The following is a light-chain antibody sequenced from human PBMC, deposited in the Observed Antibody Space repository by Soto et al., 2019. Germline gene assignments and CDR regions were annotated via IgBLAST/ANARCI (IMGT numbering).Light chain of an antibody. CDR2: DAS. CDR1: QRVSSY. V-gene: IGKV3-11*01. J-gene: IGKJ2*01. Sequence: IVLTQSPATLSLSPGERATLSCRASQRVSSYLACYQQQPGQAPRLLLYDASNRATVISARFSGSGSGTGFTVTISSLKPEDCAVDYCAHRSMWPRTFGKETKVEIK. CDR3: AHRSMWPRT.